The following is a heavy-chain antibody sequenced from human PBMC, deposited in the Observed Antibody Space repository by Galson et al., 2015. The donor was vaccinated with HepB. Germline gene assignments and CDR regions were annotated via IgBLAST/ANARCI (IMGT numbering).Heavy chain of an antibody. Sequence: SLRLSCAASGFTFSSYSMNWVRRAPGKRLEWVSYISSSSSTMYYADSVKGRFTISRDNAKNSLYLQMNSLRDEDTAVYYCARDVYNWNYGNGFDYWGQGTLVTVSS. J-gene: IGHJ4*02. V-gene: IGHV3-48*02. CDR1: GFTFSSYS. CDR3: ARDVYNWNYGNGFDY. CDR2: ISSSSSTM. D-gene: IGHD1-7*01.